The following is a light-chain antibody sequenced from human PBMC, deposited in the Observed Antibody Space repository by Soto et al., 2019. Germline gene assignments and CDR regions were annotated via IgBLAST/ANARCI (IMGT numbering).Light chain of an antibody. CDR3: QQHNNWPPWT. CDR2: GAS. CDR1: QSVGNN. J-gene: IGKJ1*01. Sequence: EIVLTQSPAILSLSPGERATLSCRASQSVGNNLAWYQHKAGQAPRLLIYGASTRATGIPARFSGTGSGTEFTLSISSLQSEDFAVYYCQQHNNWPPWTFGQGTKVDIK. V-gene: IGKV3-15*01.